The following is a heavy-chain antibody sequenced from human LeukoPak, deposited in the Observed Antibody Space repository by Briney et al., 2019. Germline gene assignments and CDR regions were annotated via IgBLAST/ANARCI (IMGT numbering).Heavy chain of an antibody. J-gene: IGHJ4*02. V-gene: IGHV1-69*13. CDR1: GGTFSSYA. CDR2: IIPIFGPA. CDR3: ASHYYDSSGYYYGFDY. D-gene: IGHD3-22*01. Sequence: SVKVSCKASGGTFSSYAISWVRQAPGQGLEWMGGIIPIFGPANYAQKFQGRVTITADESTSTAYMELSSLRSEDTAVYYCASHYYDSSGYYYGFDYWGQGTLVTVSS.